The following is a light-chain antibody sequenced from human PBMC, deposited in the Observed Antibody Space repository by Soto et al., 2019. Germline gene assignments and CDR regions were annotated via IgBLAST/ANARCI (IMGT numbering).Light chain of an antibody. J-gene: IGLJ2*01. Sequence: QSVLTQPPSASGSPGQSVTISCTGTSSDVGGYNFVSWYQQHPGKAPKLMIYEVSKRPSGVPDRFSGSKSGNTASPTVSGLQAEDEADYYCSSYAGGNNLVFGGGTKVTVL. CDR2: EVS. CDR1: SSDVGGYNF. CDR3: SSYAGGNNLV. V-gene: IGLV2-8*01.